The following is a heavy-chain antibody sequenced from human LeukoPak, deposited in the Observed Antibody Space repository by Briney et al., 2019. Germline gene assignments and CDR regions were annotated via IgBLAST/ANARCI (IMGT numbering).Heavy chain of an antibody. CDR3: ARYPSEYYDFWSGYYDDAFDI. V-gene: IGHV4-61*02. D-gene: IGHD3-3*01. Sequence: SETLSLTCTVSGGSISSGSYYWSWIRQPAGKGLERIGRIYTSGSTNYNPSLKSRVTISVDTSKNQSSLKLSSVTAADTAVYYCARYPSEYYDFWSGYYDDAFDIWGQGTMVTVSS. CDR2: IYTSGST. CDR1: GGSISSGSYY. J-gene: IGHJ3*02.